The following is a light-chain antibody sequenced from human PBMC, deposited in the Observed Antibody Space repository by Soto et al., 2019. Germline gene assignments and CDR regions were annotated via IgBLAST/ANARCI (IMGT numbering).Light chain of an antibody. Sequence: EIVLTQSPGTLSLSLGERATLSCRASQSISSTSLAWYQQKPGQAPRLLIYGASTRATGIPDRFSGSESGTDFTLTISRLEPEDFVVYYCQQYGNSPFTFGQGTRLDIK. CDR2: GAS. J-gene: IGKJ5*01. CDR3: QQYGNSPFT. V-gene: IGKV3-20*01. CDR1: QSISSTS.